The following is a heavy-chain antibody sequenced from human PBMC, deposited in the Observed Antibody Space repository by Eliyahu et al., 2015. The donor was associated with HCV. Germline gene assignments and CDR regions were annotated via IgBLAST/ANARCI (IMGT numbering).Heavy chain of an antibody. D-gene: IGHD6-13*01. J-gene: IGHJ4*02. Sequence: EVQLLESGGGLVQPGGSLXLXCAASGFTFSSYAMSWVRQAPGKGLEWVSAISGSGGSTYYADSVKGRFTISRDNSKNTLYLQMNSLRAEDTAVYYCAKGYSSSWYTPPPTYYFDYWGQGTLVTVSS. CDR3: AKGYSSSWYTPPPTYYFDY. CDR1: GFTFSSYA. CDR2: ISGSGGST. V-gene: IGHV3-23*01.